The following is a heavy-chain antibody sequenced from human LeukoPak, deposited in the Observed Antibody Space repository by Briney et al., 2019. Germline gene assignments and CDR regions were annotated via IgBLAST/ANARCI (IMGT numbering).Heavy chain of an antibody. D-gene: IGHD3-22*01. Sequence: ASVKVSCKASGGTFSSYAISWVRQAPGQGLEWMGRIIPILGIANYAQKFQGRVTITADKSTSTAYMELSSLRSEDTAVYYCARDQEYYYDSSGYYYTLGYWGQGTLVTVSS. V-gene: IGHV1-69*04. CDR2: IIPILGIA. CDR1: GGTFSSYA. J-gene: IGHJ4*02. CDR3: ARDQEYYYDSSGYYYTLGY.